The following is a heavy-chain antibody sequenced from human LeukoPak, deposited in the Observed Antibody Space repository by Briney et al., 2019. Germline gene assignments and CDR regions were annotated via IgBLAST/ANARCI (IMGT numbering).Heavy chain of an antibody. J-gene: IGHJ5*02. V-gene: IGHV1-2*02. Sequence: SSVKVSCKASGYTFTGYYMHWVRQAPAQGLEWMGWINPNSGGTNYAQKFQGRVTMTRDTSISTAYMELSRLRPDDTAVYYCARSIAAAGTFGWFDPWGQGTLVTVSS. CDR1: GYTFTGYY. CDR3: ARSIAAAGTFGWFDP. D-gene: IGHD6-13*01. CDR2: INPNSGGT.